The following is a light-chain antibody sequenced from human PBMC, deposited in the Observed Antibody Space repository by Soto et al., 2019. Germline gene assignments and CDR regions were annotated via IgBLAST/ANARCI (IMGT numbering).Light chain of an antibody. CDR2: EVN. V-gene: IGLV2-14*01. CDR3: TSCITDNTSCV. J-gene: IGLJ1*01. Sequence: QSALTQPASVSGSPGQSITISCTGTSSDIGRYNYVSWFQQHPGKVPKLVIFEVNYRPSGVSDRFSGSKSGNTASLTITGLQAEDEADYYCTSCITDNTSCVFGSGTKVTVL. CDR1: SSDIGRYNY.